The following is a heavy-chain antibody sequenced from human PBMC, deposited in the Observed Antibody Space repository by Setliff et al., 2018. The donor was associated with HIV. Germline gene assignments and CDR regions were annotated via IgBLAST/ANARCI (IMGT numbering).Heavy chain of an antibody. CDR2: LHHSGTI. D-gene: IGHD4-17*01. CDR3: ARRIYGNNPYFDY. CDR1: GYSISSGYY. V-gene: IGHV4-38-2*01. J-gene: IGHJ4*02. Sequence: SETLSLTCAVSGYSISSGYYWGWIRQPPGKGLEWIGTLHHSGTIYYNPSLKSRVTISLDTSKNQFSLKLSSVTAADTAIYYCARRIYGNNPYFDYWSQGTLVTAPQ.